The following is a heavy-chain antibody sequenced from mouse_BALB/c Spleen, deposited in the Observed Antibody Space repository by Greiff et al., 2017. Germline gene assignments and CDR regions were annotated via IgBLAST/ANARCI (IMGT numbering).Heavy chain of an antibody. D-gene: IGHD1-2*01. Sequence: QVQLQQSGAGLVKPGASVKLSCKASGYTFTEYIIHWVKQRSGQGLEWIGWFYPGSGSIKYNEKFKDKATLTADKSSSTVYMELSSLTSEDSAVYFCARHEEDYGYFAYWGQGTLVTVSA. CDR3: ARHEEDYGYFAY. CDR2: FYPGSGSI. V-gene: IGHV1-62-2*01. CDR1: GYTFTEYI. J-gene: IGHJ3*01.